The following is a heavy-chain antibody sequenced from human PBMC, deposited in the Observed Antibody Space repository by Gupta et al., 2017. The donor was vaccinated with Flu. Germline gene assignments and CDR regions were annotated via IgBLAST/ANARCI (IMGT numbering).Heavy chain of an antibody. CDR3: ARDGDFWSGYYRLFDY. Sequence: QVQLVQSGAEVKKPGASVKVSCKASGYTFTGYYMHWVRQAPGQGLEWMGWINPNSGGTNYAQKFQGRVTMTRDTSISTAYMELSRLRSDDTAVYYCARDGDFWSGYYRLFDYWGQGTLVTVSS. V-gene: IGHV1-2*02. J-gene: IGHJ4*02. CDR1: GYTFTGYY. CDR2: INPNSGGT. D-gene: IGHD3-3*01.